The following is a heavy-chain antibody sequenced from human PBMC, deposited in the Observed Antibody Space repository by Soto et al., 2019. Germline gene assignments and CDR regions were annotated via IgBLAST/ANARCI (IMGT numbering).Heavy chain of an antibody. D-gene: IGHD3-16*02. V-gene: IGHV4-38-2*01. J-gene: IGHJ4*02. CDR3: ARGRSFRLGGVPLDS. Sequence: SETLSLTCGVSGFSIQTSYFWGWIRQPPGKGLQWLGLIAHTGRSIAHPSFASRATISLDTTNNAFSLTLKSVTAADTAVYYCARGRSFRLGGVPLDSWGQGTLVTVS. CDR1: GFSIQTSYF. CDR2: IAHTGRS.